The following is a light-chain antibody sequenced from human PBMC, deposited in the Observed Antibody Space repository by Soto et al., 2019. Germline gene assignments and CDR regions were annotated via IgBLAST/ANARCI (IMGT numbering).Light chain of an antibody. J-gene: IGKJ1*01. CDR2: GAS. Sequence: EIVLTQSPGTLSLSPGERATLSCRASQSVSSSYLAWYQQKPGQTPRLLIYGASSRATGIPDRFSGSGSGTDFTFTFSRLEPEGFAGYSCKQYGSSPWPLGKGTKGDIK. V-gene: IGKV3-20*01. CDR3: KQYGSSPWP. CDR1: QSVSSSY.